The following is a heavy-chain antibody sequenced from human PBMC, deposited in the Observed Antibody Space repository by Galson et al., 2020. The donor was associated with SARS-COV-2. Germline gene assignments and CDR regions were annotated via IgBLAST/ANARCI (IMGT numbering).Heavy chain of an antibody. J-gene: IGHJ6*02. V-gene: IGHV3-13*01. Sequence: GGSLRLSCAASGFVLSGYDMHWVRQVTGKGLEWVAAIGSDGDTFYSESVKGRFTISRETAKNYFYLHMNNLRADDTAVYFCTRTGGSSISYSVYYYGMDVWGQGTTVTVSS. CDR3: TRTGGSSISYSVYYYGMDV. CDR2: IGSDGDT. CDR1: GFVLSGYD. D-gene: IGHD6-13*01.